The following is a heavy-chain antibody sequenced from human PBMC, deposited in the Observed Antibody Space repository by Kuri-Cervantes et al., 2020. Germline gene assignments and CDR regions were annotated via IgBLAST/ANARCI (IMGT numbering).Heavy chain of an antibody. D-gene: IGHD2-2*01. CDR2: INHSGRT. CDR3: ARGVDQDYFDY. CDR1: GETFSGYY. V-gene: IGHV4-34*01. J-gene: IGHJ4*02. Sequence: SETLSLTCAVFGETFSGYYWIWIRQPPGKGLEWIGEINHSGRTNYNPSLKSRVTISLDTSKNQFSLKLSSVTAADTAVYYCARGVDQDYFDYWGQGTLVTISS.